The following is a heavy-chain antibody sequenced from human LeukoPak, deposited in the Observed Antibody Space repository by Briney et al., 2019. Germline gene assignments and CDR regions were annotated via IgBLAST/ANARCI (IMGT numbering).Heavy chain of an antibody. CDR1: GFTFSSSA. Sequence: GGSLTLSCVTSGFTFSSSAMSWVRQAPGKGLEWVSAITHSGGFTTYVDSVKGRFTISRDNSKNTLYLHINSLRADDTAVYYCAKQSAAAGTINRFDPWGQGTLVTVSS. D-gene: IGHD6-13*01. V-gene: IGHV3-23*01. CDR2: ITHSGGFT. CDR3: AKQSAAAGTINRFDP. J-gene: IGHJ5*02.